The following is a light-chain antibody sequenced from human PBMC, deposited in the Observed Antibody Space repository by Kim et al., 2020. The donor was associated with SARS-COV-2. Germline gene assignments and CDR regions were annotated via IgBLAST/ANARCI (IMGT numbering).Light chain of an antibody. V-gene: IGLV2-23*02. J-gene: IGLJ1*01. CDR2: EVT. CDR3: CSYAGIRSLYV. CDR1: SSDIGMYNL. Sequence: QSALTQPASVSGSPGQSITISCTGTSSDIGMYNLVSWFQQYPGKAPKLILYEVTKRPSGVSYRFSGSKSGNTASLTISGLQADDEADYYCCSYAGIRSLYVFAAGTKVTVL.